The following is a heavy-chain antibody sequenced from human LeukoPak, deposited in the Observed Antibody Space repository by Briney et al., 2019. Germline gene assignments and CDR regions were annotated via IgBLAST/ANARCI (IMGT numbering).Heavy chain of an antibody. J-gene: IGHJ5*02. D-gene: IGHD6-19*01. CDR3: ARDSSSGWYNNWFDP. V-gene: IGHV4-4*07. CDR1: GGSISSYY. Sequence: ETLSLTCTVSGGSISSYYWSWIRQPAGKGLEWIGRIYTSGSTNYNPSLKSRVTMSVDTSKNQFSLKLSSVTAADTAVYYCARDSSSGWYNNWFDPWGQGTLVTVSS. CDR2: IYTSGST.